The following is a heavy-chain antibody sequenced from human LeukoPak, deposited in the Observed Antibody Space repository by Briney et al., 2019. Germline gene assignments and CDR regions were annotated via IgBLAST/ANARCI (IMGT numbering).Heavy chain of an antibody. CDR3: AKDSISRYYYDSSGYSDY. CDR2: VSYDGTYK. J-gene: IGHJ4*02. Sequence: GGSLRLSCAASGFTFSSYAMNWVRQTPGKGLEWVAVVSYDGTYKYYADSVKGRFTISRDNSKNTVYLQMNSLRAEDTAVYYCAKDSISRYYYDSSGYSDYWGQGNLVTVSS. CDR1: GFTFSSYA. V-gene: IGHV3-30*18. D-gene: IGHD3-22*01.